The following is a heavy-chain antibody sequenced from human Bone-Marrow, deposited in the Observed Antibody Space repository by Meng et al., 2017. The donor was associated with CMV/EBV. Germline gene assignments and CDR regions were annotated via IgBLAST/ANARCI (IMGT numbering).Heavy chain of an antibody. D-gene: IGHD5-18*01. V-gene: IGHV4-59*01. Sequence: ETLSLTCTVSGVSISSYYWSWIRQPPGKGLECIGYIYYSGSTNYNPSLKSRVTISVDTSKNQFSLKLSSVTAADTAVYYCARDSNSQLLAPFDPWGQGTLVTVSS. CDR3: ARDSNSQLLAPFDP. CDR1: GVSISSYY. CDR2: IYYSGST. J-gene: IGHJ5*02.